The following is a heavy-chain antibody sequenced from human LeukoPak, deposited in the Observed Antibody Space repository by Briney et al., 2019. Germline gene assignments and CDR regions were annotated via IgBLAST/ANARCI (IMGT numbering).Heavy chain of an antibody. J-gene: IGHJ3*02. V-gene: IGHV1-46*01. CDR3: ARSETADAFDI. CDR2: INPSGGST. Sequence: ASVTVSCTASGYTFTSYYMHWVRPAPGQGLEWMGIINPSGGSTSYAQKFQGRVTMTRDTSTSTVHMELSSLRSEDTAVYYCARSETADAFDIWGQGTMVTVSS. D-gene: IGHD5-18*01. CDR1: GYTFTSYY.